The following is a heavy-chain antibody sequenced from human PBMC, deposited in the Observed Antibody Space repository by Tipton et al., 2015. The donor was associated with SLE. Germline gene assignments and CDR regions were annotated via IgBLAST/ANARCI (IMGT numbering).Heavy chain of an antibody. CDR3: ASGGGSYMYPVDY. J-gene: IGHJ4*02. V-gene: IGHV4-59*01. CDR2: IYYSGST. D-gene: IGHD1-26*01. Sequence: TLSLTCTVSGGSISSYYWSWIRQPPGKGLEWIGYIYYSGSTNYNPSLKSRVTISVDTSKNRFSLKLSSVTAADTAVYYCASGGGSYMYPVDYWGQGTLVTVSS. CDR1: GGSISSYY.